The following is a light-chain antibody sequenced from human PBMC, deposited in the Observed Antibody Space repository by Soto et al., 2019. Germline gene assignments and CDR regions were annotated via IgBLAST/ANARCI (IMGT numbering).Light chain of an antibody. CDR3: QQLNDYPLT. J-gene: IGKJ4*01. CDR1: QGISSY. CDR2: AAS. Sequence: DIQLTQSPSFLSASVGDRVTITCRASQGISSYLAWYQQKPGKAPKLLIYAASTLQSGVPSRFSGSGSGTEFTLTISSLQPEDFATYYCQQLNDYPLTFGGGIKVEIK. V-gene: IGKV1-9*01.